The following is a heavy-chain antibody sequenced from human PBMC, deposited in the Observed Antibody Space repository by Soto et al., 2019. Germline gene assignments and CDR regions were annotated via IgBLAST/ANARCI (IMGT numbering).Heavy chain of an antibody. J-gene: IGHJ4*02. Sequence: QVQLVQSGAEVKEPGASVKVSCKASGYSFTGYYMHWVRQAPGQGLEWMGWINPNSGGTNYAQKFQGWVTMARDTSISTAYMELNRLRSDDTAVYYCARNKGSSSTDFDYWGQGALVTVSS. CDR2: INPNSGGT. CDR3: ARNKGSSSTDFDY. V-gene: IGHV1-2*04. D-gene: IGHD6-13*01. CDR1: GYSFTGYY.